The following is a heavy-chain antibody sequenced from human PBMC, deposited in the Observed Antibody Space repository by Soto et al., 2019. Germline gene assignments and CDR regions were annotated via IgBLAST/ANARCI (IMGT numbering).Heavy chain of an antibody. CDR3: ARGLNSFDC. V-gene: IGHV3-72*01. CDR1: GFTFSAHY. D-gene: IGHD4-4*01. CDR2: SRNRANGYTT. Sequence: PGGSLRLSCVASGFTFSAHYMDWVRQAPGKGLEWVGRSRNRANGYTTEYGTSVKGRFSISRDESSNSLYLQTDSLRTEDTAMYYCARGLNSFDCWGQGTLVTVSS. J-gene: IGHJ4*02.